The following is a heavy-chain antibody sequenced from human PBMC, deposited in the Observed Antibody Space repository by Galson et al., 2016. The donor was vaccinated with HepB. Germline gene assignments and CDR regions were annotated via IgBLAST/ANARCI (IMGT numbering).Heavy chain of an antibody. V-gene: IGHV1-69*06. CDR3: ARVDEELWYGAPRPGYYGVDV. CDR1: GGIFDNYG. D-gene: IGHD3-10*01. J-gene: IGHJ6*02. Sequence: SVKVSCKASGGIFDNYGISWIRQAPGQGLEWMGGIIPMLNTPNYAQKFQGRVTITADKSTNTAYMELITLGSEDTAGYYCARVDEELWYGAPRPGYYGVDVWGQGTTVTVSS. CDR2: IIPMLNTP.